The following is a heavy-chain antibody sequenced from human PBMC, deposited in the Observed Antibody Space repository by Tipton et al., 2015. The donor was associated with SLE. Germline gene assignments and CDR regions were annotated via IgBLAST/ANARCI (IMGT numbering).Heavy chain of an antibody. CDR1: GGSFSSASYY. D-gene: IGHD3-10*01. CDR2: IYSSGST. CDR3: ASGGRGAMEFDY. V-gene: IGHV4-61*02. J-gene: IGHJ4*02. Sequence: TLSLTCTVSGGSFSSASYYWSWIRQPAGKGLEWIGRIYSSGSTNYNPSLKSRLTISVDTSKNQFSLKLSSVTAADTAVYYRASGGRGAMEFDYWGQGTLVTVSS.